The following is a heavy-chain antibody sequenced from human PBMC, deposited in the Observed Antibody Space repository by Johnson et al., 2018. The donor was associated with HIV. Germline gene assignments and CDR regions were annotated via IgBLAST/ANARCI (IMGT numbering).Heavy chain of an antibody. J-gene: IGHJ3*01. V-gene: IGHV3-20*04. CDR3: SRGGFDIVGGTIGWSAFDV. CDR2: INWNGGTP. D-gene: IGHD1-26*01. Sequence: VQLVESGGDVARPGGSLRLSCEASGFSFDEYDMSWVRQAPGKGLEWVSSINWNGGTPGSAVSVLGRFTIPRDNAKNSLYLQMTRLRTEDTAVHYRSRGGFDIVGGTIGWSAFDVWGQGTMVTVSS. CDR1: GFSFDEYD.